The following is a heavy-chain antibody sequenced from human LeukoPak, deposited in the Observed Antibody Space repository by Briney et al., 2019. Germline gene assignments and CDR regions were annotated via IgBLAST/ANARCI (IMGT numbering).Heavy chain of an antibody. V-gene: IGHV3-13*01. CDR2: IGSAGDT. J-gene: IGHJ3*02. Sequence: GGSLRLSCAASGFTFSSYDMHWVRQATGKGLEWVSAIGSAGDTYYPGSVKGRFTISRENAKNSLYLQMNSLRAGDTAVYYCARGVLVATSDGAFDIWGQGTMVTVSS. CDR1: GFTFSSYD. CDR3: ARGVLVATSDGAFDI. D-gene: IGHD5-12*01.